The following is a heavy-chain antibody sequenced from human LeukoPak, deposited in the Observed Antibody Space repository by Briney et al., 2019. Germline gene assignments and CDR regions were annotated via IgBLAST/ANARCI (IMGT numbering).Heavy chain of an antibody. J-gene: IGHJ4*02. CDR3: AKDGTIAYSGYEWMAAAGHFDY. D-gene: IGHD5-12*01. Sequence: SGGSLRLSCAASGFTFSSYGMHWVRQAPGKGLEWVAVISYDGSNKYYADSVKGRFTISGDNSKNTLYLQMNSLRAEDTAVYYCAKDGTIAYSGYEWMAAAGHFDYWGQGTLVTVSS. CDR1: GFTFSSYG. V-gene: IGHV3-30*18. CDR2: ISYDGSNK.